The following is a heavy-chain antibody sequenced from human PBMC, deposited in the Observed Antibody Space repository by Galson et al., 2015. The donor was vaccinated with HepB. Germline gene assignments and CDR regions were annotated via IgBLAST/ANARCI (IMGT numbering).Heavy chain of an antibody. V-gene: IGHV3-66*01. J-gene: IGHJ4*02. Sequence: SLRLSCAASGFTVSSHFMSWVRQAPGKRLEWVSVIYSDGSTYYADSVKGRFIISRDNSKNTLHLQMSRLRDEDTAVYHCARSSVGWHDYWGQGTLVNVSS. CDR2: IYSDGST. D-gene: IGHD6-19*01. CDR1: GFTVSSHF. CDR3: ARSSVGWHDY.